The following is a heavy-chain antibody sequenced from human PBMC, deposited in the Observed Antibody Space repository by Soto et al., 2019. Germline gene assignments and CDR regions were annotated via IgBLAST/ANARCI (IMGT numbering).Heavy chain of an antibody. J-gene: IGHJ3*02. CDR1: GGTFSNYA. D-gene: IGHD1-26*01. V-gene: IGHV1-69*01. CDR3: ARRGVANSRDAFDI. Sequence: QVQLVQSGAEVKKPGTSVKVSCEVSGGTFSNYAITWVRQAPGQGLGWLGGAIPVYGSTNYAQKFQGRVTITAGESATTTFMELSSLRSDDTAVYYCARRGVANSRDAFDIWGKGTLVTVS. CDR2: AIPVYGST.